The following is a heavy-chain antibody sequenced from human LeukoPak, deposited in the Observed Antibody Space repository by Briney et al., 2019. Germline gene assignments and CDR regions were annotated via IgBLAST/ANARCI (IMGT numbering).Heavy chain of an antibody. V-gene: IGHV3-21*04. CDR3: AKDGYYDFCSDY. J-gene: IGHJ4*02. Sequence: GGSLRLSCAASGFTGFTFSSDGMNWVHQAPGKGLEWVSSISSGNTYIYYADSVKGRFTISRDNSKNTLYLQMNSLRAEDTAVYYCAKDGYYDFCSDYWGQGTLVTVSS. D-gene: IGHD3-3*01. CDR2: ISSGNTYI. CDR1: GFTGFTFSSDG.